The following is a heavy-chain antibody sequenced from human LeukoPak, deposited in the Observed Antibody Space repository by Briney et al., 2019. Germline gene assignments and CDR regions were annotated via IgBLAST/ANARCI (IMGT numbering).Heavy chain of an antibody. D-gene: IGHD3-10*01. CDR2: IQYDGSKK. J-gene: IGHJ4*02. CDR1: GFTFSSNG. CDR3: AKDIGSYYDY. V-gene: IGHV3-30*02. Sequence: SGGSLRLSCVASGFTFSSNGMHWVRQAPGKWLEWVTFIQYDGSKKYYADSVKGRFTISRDNSKNTLYLEMNSLRAEDTAVYYCAKDIGSYYDYWGQGILVTVSS.